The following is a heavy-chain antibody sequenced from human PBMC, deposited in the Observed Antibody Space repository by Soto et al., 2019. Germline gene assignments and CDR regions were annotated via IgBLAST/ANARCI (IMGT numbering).Heavy chain of an antibody. CDR2: IKQDGSEK. V-gene: IGHV3-7*05. CDR1: GFTFSSYW. Sequence: GGSLRLSCAASGFTFSSYWMSWVRQAPGKGLEWVANIKQDGSEKYYVDSVKGRFTISRDNAKNSLYLQMNSLRAEDTAVYYCARVFYYESSGSDYYKGMDAWGKGTTVTVSS. D-gene: IGHD3-22*01. CDR3: ARVFYYESSGSDYYKGMDA. J-gene: IGHJ6*04.